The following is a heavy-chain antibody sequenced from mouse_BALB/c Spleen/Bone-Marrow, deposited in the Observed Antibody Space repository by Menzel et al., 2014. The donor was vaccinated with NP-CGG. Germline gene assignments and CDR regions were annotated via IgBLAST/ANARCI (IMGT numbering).Heavy chain of an antibody. V-gene: IGHV1S130*01. CDR1: GYTFTSSW. J-gene: IGHJ2*01. Sequence: VQLQQSGSVLVRPGASVKLSCEASGYTFTSSWMHWAKQRPGQGLEWIGEIHPNSGNTNYNEKFKGKATLTVDTSSSTAYVDLSSLTSEDSAVYYCARWGFDYWGQGTTLTVSS. CDR2: IHPNSGNT. CDR3: ARWGFDY.